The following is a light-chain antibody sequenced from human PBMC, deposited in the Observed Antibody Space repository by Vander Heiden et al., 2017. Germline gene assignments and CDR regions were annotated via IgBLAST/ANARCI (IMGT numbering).Light chain of an antibody. CDR3: QSYDTTNVL. V-gene: IGLV6-57*01. J-gene: IGLJ2*01. CDR1: SGSIASNF. Sequence: SMLPQPLSVSSSPGKTVPISCTRTSGSIASNFVQWYHQRPGSSPITVIFQDKERPSGVPDRCSCSIDSASNSASLTISGLKTEDEADYYCQSYDTTNVLFGGGTKLTVL. CDR2: QDK.